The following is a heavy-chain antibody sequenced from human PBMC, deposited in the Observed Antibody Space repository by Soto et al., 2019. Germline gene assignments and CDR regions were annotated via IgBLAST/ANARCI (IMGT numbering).Heavy chain of an antibody. CDR3: ARAYRTIFGVVIPLYGMDV. CDR2: ISAYNGNT. Sequence: QVQLVQSGAEVKKPGASVKVSCKASGYSFTTSAMHWVRQAPGQRLEWMGWISAYNGNTNYAQKLQGRVTMTTDTSTSTAYMELRSLRSDDTAVYYCARAYRTIFGVVIPLYGMDVWGQGTTVTVSS. J-gene: IGHJ6*02. CDR1: GYSFTTSA. V-gene: IGHV1-3*01. D-gene: IGHD3-3*01.